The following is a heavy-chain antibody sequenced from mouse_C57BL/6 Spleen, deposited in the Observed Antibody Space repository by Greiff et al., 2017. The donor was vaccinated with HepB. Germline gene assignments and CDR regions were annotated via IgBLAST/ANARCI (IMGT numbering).Heavy chain of an antibody. Sequence: QVTLKVSGAELVKPGASVKISCKASGYAFSSYWMNWVKQRPGKGLEWIGQIYPGDGDTNYNGKFKGKATLTADKSSSTAYMQLSSLTSEDSAVYFCARSLIYYGYDGYWGQGTTLTVSS. V-gene: IGHV1-80*01. D-gene: IGHD2-2*01. J-gene: IGHJ2*01. CDR1: GYAFSSYW. CDR2: IYPGDGDT. CDR3: ARSLIYYGYDGY.